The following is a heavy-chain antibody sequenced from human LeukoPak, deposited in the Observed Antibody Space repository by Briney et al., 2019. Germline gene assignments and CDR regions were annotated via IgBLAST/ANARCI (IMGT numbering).Heavy chain of an antibody. J-gene: IGHJ4*02. Sequence: SETLSLTCPVSGGSVSSSRYYWGWIRQPPGKGLEWIGSIYYTGSTYYKPSLKSRVTISVDASKNQISLKLSSVTAADTAVYFSARHKSFDYLSPIDSWGQGTLVTVSS. V-gene: IGHV4-39*01. D-gene: IGHD3-9*01. CDR1: GGSVSSSRYY. CDR2: IYYTGST. CDR3: ARHKSFDYLSPIDS.